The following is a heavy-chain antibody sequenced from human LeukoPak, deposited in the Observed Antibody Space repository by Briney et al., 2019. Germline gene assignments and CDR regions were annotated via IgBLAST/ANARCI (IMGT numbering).Heavy chain of an antibody. D-gene: IGHD1-26*01. V-gene: IGHV3-23*01. CDR2: ISASGAMT. CDR3: AKDRSIGTYYTFDH. Sequence: GRSLRLSCAASGFTFSSYVMHWVRQAPGKGLEWVSSISASGAMTYYADSVKGRFTVSRDNSKNSLYLQMNSLTAADTAVYYCAKDRSIGTYYTFDHWGQGTLVTVSS. J-gene: IGHJ4*02. CDR1: GFTFSSYV.